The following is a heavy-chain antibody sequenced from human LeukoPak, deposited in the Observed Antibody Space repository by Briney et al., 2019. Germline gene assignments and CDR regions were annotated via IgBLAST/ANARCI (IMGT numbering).Heavy chain of an antibody. CDR3: ARVIGTRTFDY. CDR1: GGSITSSSYY. J-gene: IGHJ4*02. CDR2: MYYSGST. D-gene: IGHD2-21*01. V-gene: IGHV4-39*07. Sequence: SETLSLTCTVSGGSITSSSYYWGWIRQPPGKGLEWIGTMYYSGSTYYNPSLKSRVTLSVDTCKNQFSLKMNSVTAADTAVYYCARVIGTRTFDYWGQGTLVTVSS.